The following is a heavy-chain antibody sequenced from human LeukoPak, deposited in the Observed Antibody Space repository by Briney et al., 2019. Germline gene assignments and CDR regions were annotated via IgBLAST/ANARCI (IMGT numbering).Heavy chain of an antibody. CDR1: GFTFSSYA. D-gene: IGHD3-22*01. J-gene: IGHJ4*02. CDR3: AREGYYYDSSGYFIY. CDR2: ISYDGSNK. Sequence: GGSLRLSCAASGFTFSSYAMHWVRQAPGKGLEWVAVISYDGSNKYYADSVKGRFTISRDNSKNTLYLQMNSLRAEDTAVYYCAREGYYYDSSGYFIYWGQGTLVTVSS. V-gene: IGHV3-30-3*01.